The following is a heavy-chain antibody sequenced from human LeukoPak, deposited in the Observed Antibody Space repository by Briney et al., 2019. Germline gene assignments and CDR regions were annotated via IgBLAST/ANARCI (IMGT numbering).Heavy chain of an antibody. V-gene: IGHV3-23*01. CDR2: ISGSGGSA. Sequence: GGSLRLSCAASGFTFNNYAMAWVRQAPGKGPEWVSSISGSGGSAYYADPVKGRFTISRDNSKNTLYLQMNSLRAEDTAVYYCAKDQSIFPSDFDYWGQGTLVTVSS. CDR1: GFTFNNYA. CDR3: AKDQSIFPSDFDY. J-gene: IGHJ4*02. D-gene: IGHD3-3*01.